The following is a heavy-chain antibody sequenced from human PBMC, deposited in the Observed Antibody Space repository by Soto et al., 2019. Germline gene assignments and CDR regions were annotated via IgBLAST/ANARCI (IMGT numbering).Heavy chain of an antibody. CDR2: IYYSGST. CDR3: ETEAQGSGYYFDY. V-gene: IGHV4-31*03. CDR1: GGSISSGGYY. Sequence: SETLSLTCTVSGGSISSGGYYWSWIRQHPGKGLEWIGYIYYSGSTYYNPSLKSRVTISVDTSKNQFSLKLSSVTAADTAVYYCETEAQGSGYYFDYWGQGTLVTVSS. J-gene: IGHJ4*02. D-gene: IGHD3-22*01.